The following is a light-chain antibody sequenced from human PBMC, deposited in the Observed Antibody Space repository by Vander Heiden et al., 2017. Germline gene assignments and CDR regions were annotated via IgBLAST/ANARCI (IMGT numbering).Light chain of an antibody. J-gene: IGLJ3*02. CDR2: EAT. Sequence: QSALTPPASVSESPGQSITISCPGSSSDVGSYNLVSWYQHHPGKAPKLIIYEATKRPSGVSNRFSGSKSGNTASLTISGLQAEDEADYYCCSYTGSYTWVFGGGTKLTVL. V-gene: IGLV2-23*01. CDR1: SSDVGSYNL. CDR3: CSYTGSYTWV.